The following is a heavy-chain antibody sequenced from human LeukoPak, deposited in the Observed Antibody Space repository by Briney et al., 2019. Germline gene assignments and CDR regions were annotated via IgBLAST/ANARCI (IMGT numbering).Heavy chain of an antibody. CDR3: ARGGSIVGAFDY. CDR2: ISSNGGST. Sequence: GGSLRLSCAASGFTFSSYAMHWVRQAPGKGLEYVSAISSNGGSTYYANSVKGRFTTSRDNSKNTLYLQMGSLRAEDMAVYYCARGGSIVGAFDYWGQGTLVTVSS. CDR1: GFTFSSYA. D-gene: IGHD1-26*01. V-gene: IGHV3-64*01. J-gene: IGHJ4*02.